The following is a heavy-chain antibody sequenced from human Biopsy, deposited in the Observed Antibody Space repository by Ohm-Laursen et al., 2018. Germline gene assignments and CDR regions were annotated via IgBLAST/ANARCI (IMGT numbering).Heavy chain of an antibody. CDR1: GVTFDTYA. Sequence: SVKVSCKASGVTFDTYAFGWVRQAPGQGLEWMGGRIPYFNTIYYARNFQDRAVITADRSARTTDMQLSGLRPDDTAVYYFGGGQRGPPIGVTVPGDAFDLWGPGTMVTVSP. CDR2: RIPYFNTI. V-gene: IGHV1-69*13. CDR3: GGGQRGPPIGVTVPGDAFDL. D-gene: IGHD2/OR15-2a*01. J-gene: IGHJ3*01.